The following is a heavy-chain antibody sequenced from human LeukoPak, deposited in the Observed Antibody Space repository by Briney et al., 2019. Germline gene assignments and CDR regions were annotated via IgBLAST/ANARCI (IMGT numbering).Heavy chain of an antibody. D-gene: IGHD1-14*01. CDR2: ISSSSNYI. V-gene: IGHV3-21*01. Sequence: GGSLRLSCAASEFIYSTYTMNWVRQAPGKGLEWVSSISSSSNYIYYADSVRGRFTISRDNAKNSLYLQMNSLRAEDTAVYYCARDPVLYNHRNFYYLDVWGKETTVTVSS. CDR3: ARDPVLYNHRNFYYLDV. CDR1: EFIYSTYT. J-gene: IGHJ6*03.